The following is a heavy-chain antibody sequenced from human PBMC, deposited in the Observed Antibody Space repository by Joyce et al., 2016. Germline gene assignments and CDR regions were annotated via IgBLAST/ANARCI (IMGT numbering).Heavy chain of an antibody. CDR3: ATIAGRQLKGTYGDNWCDS. CDR1: GYPITELY. J-gene: IGHJ5*01. D-gene: IGHD2-2*01. V-gene: IGHV1-24*01. Sequence: QVQLVQSGAEVKKPGASVKVSCKVYGYPITELYIHWVRQAPEKGLEWMGGLDPESSETIYAHKFQDRITITEDTSTDTAYMELGSRRSEDTAVYYGATIAGRQLKGTYGDNWCDSWGQGTLVTVSS. CDR2: LDPESSET.